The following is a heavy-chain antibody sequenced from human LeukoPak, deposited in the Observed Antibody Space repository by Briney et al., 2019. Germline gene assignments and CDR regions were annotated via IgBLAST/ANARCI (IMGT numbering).Heavy chain of an antibody. D-gene: IGHD1-26*01. CDR1: GYTLTELX. Sequence: VSCXXXGYTLTELXXHWVRQAPGXGLEWLGGFDPEDGETIYAQKFQGRVTMTEDTSTDTAYMEMSSLRSEDTAVYYCATDQGRYSXSXXXYW. V-gene: IGHV1-24*01. J-gene: IGHJ4*01. CDR3: ATDQGRYSXSXXXY. CDR2: FDPEDGET.